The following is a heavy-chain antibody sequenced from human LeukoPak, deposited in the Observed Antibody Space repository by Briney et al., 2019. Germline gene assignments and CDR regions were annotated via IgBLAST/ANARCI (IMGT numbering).Heavy chain of an antibody. CDR2: ISAYNGNT. V-gene: IGHV1-18*01. D-gene: IGHD3-9*01. CDR1: GYTFTSYG. CDR3: ARGRLRYFDWLCGMDV. Sequence: ASVKVSCKASGYTFTSYGISWVRQAPGQGLEWMGWISAYNGNTNYAQKLQGRVTMTTDTSTSTAYMELRSLRSDDTAVYYCARGRLRYFDWLCGMDVWGQGTTVTVSS. J-gene: IGHJ6*02.